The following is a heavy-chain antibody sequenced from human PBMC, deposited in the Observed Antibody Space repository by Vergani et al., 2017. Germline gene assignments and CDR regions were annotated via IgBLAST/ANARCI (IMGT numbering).Heavy chain of an antibody. Sequence: QVQLVQSGAEVKKPGASVKVSCKASGYTFTSYYMHWVRQAPGQGLEWMGIINPSGGSTSYAQKFQGRVTMTRDTSTSTVYMELSSLRSEDTAVYYCARALREDIVAIPDAFDIWGQGTMVTVSS. J-gene: IGHJ3*02. CDR3: ARALREDIVAIPDAFDI. D-gene: IGHD5-12*01. V-gene: IGHV1-46*01. CDR1: GYTFTSYY. CDR2: INPSGGST.